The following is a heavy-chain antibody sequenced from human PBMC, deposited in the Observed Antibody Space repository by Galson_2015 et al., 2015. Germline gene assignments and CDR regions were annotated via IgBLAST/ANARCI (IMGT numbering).Heavy chain of an antibody. Sequence: SLRLSCAASGFTFSSYAMHWVRQAPGKGLEWVAVISYDGSNKYYADSVKGRFTISRDNSKNTLYLQMNSLRAEDTAVYYCASQRYQLLPTSTNWFDPWGQGTLVTVSS. V-gene: IGHV3-30-3*01. D-gene: IGHD2-2*01. J-gene: IGHJ5*02. CDR3: ASQRYQLLPTSTNWFDP. CDR1: GFTFSSYA. CDR2: ISYDGSNK.